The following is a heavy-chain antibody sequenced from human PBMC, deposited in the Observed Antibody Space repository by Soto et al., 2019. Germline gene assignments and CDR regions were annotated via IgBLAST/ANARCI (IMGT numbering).Heavy chain of an antibody. CDR3: ARGVRIAAALDAIDI. V-gene: IGHV4-59*01. CDR2: IYYSGST. CDR1: GGSISSYY. D-gene: IGHD6-13*01. Sequence: SETLSLTCTVSGGSISSYYWSWIRQPPGKGLEWIGYIYYSGSTNYNPSLKSRVTISVDTSKNQFSLKLSSVTAADTAVYYCARGVRIAAALDAIDIWGQGTMVTVSS. J-gene: IGHJ3*02.